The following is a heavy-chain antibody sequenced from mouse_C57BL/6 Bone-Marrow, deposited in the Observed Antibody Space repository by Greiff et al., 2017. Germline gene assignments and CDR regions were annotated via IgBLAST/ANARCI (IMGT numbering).Heavy chain of an antibody. CDR2: INPSTGGT. V-gene: IGHV1-42*01. J-gene: IGHJ1*03. CDR1: GYSFTGYY. CDR3: ARYHYGSSPYWYFDV. D-gene: IGHD1-1*01. Sequence: EVQLQQSGPELVKPGASVKISCKASGYSFTGYYMNWVKQSPEKSLEWIGEINPSTGGTTYNQKFKAKATLTVDKSSSTAYMQLKSLTSEDSAVYYCARYHYGSSPYWYFDVWGTGTTVTVSS.